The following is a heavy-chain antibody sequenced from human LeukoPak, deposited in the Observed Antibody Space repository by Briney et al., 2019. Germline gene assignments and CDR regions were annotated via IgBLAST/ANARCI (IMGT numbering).Heavy chain of an antibody. V-gene: IGHV1-46*01. D-gene: IGHD7-27*01. Sequence: GASVKVSCKASGYSFTDYYMHWVRRAPGQGLEWMGMINPRGGSTTYAQKFQGRVTMTRDTSTSTAYMELSSLRSEDTAVYYCARSYLGMNWFDPWGQGTLVTVSS. CDR3: ARSYLGMNWFDP. CDR1: GYSFTDYY. J-gene: IGHJ5*02. CDR2: INPRGGST.